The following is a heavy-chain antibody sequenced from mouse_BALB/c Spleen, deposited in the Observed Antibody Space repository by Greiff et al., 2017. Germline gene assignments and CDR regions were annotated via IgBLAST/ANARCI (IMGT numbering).Heavy chain of an antibody. V-gene: IGHV5-6-5*01. CDR2: ISSGGST. CDR1: GFTFSSYS. D-gene: IGHD2-2*01. J-gene: IGHJ2*01. Sequence: EVMLVESGGGLVKPGGSLKLSCAASGFTFSSYSMSWVRQTPEKRLECVASISSGGSTYYPDSVKGRFTISRDNARNILYLQMSSLRSEDTAMYYCARVYYGYDGHYFDYWGQGTTLTVSS. CDR3: ARVYYGYDGHYFDY.